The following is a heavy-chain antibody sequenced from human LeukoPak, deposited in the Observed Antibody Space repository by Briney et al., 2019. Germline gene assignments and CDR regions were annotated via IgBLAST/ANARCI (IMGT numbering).Heavy chain of an antibody. CDR1: GGTFSSYA. Sequence: GASVKVSCKASGGTFSSYAISWVRQAPGQGLEWMGGIIPIFDTANYAQKFQGRVTITTDESTSTAYMELSSLRSEDTAVYYCAXAIDYXXXXMDVWGKGTTVTVSS. J-gene: IGHJ6*03. V-gene: IGHV1-69*05. CDR3: AXAIDYXXXXMDV. CDR2: IIPIFDTA.